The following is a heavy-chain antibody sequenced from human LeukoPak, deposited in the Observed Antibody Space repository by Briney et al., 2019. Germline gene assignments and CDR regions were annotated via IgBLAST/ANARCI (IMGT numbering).Heavy chain of an antibody. CDR1: GFTFSSYG. CDR2: VTGGGDTT. Sequence: PGGSLRLSCAASGFTFSSYGMSWVRQAPGKGLEWVSAVTGGGDTTYYADSVRGRFTISRDNSKNTLYLQMNSLRAEDTAVYYCAKMQGNFDYWGQGTLVTVSS. J-gene: IGHJ4*02. V-gene: IGHV3-23*01. CDR3: AKMQGNFDY.